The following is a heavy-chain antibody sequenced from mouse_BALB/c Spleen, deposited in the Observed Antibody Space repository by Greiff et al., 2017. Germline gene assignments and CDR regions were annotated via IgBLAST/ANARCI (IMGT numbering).Heavy chain of an antibody. J-gene: IGHJ1*01. CDR1: GYTFTDYE. CDR2: IDPETGGT. CDR3: TRELGGWYFDV. Sequence: VKLQESGAELVRPGASVTLSCKASGYTFTDYEMHWVKQTPVHGLEWIGAIDPETGGTAYNQKFKGKATLTADKSSSTAYMELRSLTSEDSAVYYCTRELGGWYFDVWGAGTTVTVSS. V-gene: IGHV1-15*01. D-gene: IGHD4-1*01.